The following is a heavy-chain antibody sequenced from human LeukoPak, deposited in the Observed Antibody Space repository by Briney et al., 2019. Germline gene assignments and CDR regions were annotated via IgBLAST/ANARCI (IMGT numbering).Heavy chain of an antibody. J-gene: IGHJ4*02. CDR2: ISRSTGTI. V-gene: IGHV3-48*02. D-gene: IGHD5-12*01. CDR3: GXXXAEMAIDY. Sequence: PGGSLRLSCAASGFTFSIYSMNWVRQAPGKGLEWISYISRSTGTINYADSVKGRFTMSRDNARNSLYLQMNSLRDDDTAVYYCGXXXAEMAIDYWGQGTXV. CDR1: GFTFSIYS.